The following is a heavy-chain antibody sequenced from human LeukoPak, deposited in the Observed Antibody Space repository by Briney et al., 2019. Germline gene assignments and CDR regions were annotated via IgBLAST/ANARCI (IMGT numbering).Heavy chain of an antibody. Sequence: GASLKVSCKASGYTFTGYYMHWVRQAPGQGLEWMGWINPNSGGTNYAQKFQGRVTMTRDTSISTAYMELSRLRSDDTAVYYCARGALDGSDAFDIWGQGTMVTVSS. CDR2: INPNSGGT. CDR3: ARGALDGSDAFDI. V-gene: IGHV1-2*02. J-gene: IGHJ3*02. CDR1: GYTFTGYY. D-gene: IGHD6-13*01.